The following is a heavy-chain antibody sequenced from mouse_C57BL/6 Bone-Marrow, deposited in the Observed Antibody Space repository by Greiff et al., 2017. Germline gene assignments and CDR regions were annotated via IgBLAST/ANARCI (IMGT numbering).Heavy chain of an antibody. CDR1: GYTFTNYW. CDR2: MHPNGGSP. CDR3: ARSYDYDDYTMDY. J-gene: IGHJ4*01. D-gene: IGHD2-4*01. V-gene: IGHV1-64*01. Sequence: QVQLKQPGAELVKPGASVKLSCKASGYTFTNYWMHWVKQRPGQGLEWIGMMHPNGGSPDYNEKFKSEATLSVDKSSRTAYMELSSLTSEDSAVYYCARSYDYDDYTMDYWDQGTSVTVSS.